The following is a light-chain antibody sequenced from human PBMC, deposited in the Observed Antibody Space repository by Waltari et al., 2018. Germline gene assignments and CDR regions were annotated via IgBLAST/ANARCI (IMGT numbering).Light chain of an antibody. Sequence: DIQMTQSPSSLSASVGDSVTITCRASQSISSYLNCYQQKPGKAPKLLIYAASSLQSGIPARFSGGGSGTDFTLTISGLEPEDFAVYYCQQRGNWLTFGGGTKVEI. J-gene: IGKJ4*01. CDR1: QSISSY. CDR3: QQRGNWLT. V-gene: IGKV1-39*01. CDR2: AAS.